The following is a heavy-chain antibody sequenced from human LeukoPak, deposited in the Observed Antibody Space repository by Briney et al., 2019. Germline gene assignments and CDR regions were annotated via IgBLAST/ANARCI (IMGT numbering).Heavy chain of an antibody. D-gene: IGHD5-12*01. J-gene: IGHJ4*02. CDR3: AREGGYDPFEY. V-gene: IGHV3-74*01. Sequence: PGGSLRLSRAASGITFSYYWVHWVRQAPGKGLVWVSRIDADGTSATYADSVKGRFTISRDNAKNTLYLQMNSLRAEDTAVYYYAREGGYDPFEYWGQGTLVTVSS. CDR1: GITFSYYW. CDR2: IDADGTSA.